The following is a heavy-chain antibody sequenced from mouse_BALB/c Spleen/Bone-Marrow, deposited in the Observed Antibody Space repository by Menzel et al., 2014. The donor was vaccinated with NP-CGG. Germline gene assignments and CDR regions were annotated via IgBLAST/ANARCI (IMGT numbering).Heavy chain of an antibody. Sequence: EVQGVGSGGGLVQPGGSRKLSCAASGFTFSSFGMHWVRQAPEKGLEWVAYISSGSSTIYYADTVKGRFTISRDNPKNTLFLQMTSLRSEDTAMYYCASSPYGYFDYWGQGTTLTVSS. CDR1: GFTFSSFG. CDR2: ISSGSSTI. J-gene: IGHJ2*01. D-gene: IGHD1-1*01. CDR3: ASSPYGYFDY. V-gene: IGHV5-17*02.